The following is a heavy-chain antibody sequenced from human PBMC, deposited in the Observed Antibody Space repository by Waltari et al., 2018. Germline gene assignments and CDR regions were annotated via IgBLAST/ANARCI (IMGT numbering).Heavy chain of an antibody. Sequence: QVQLQESGPGLVKPSETLYLICNVSGGSISSYYWNWIRQPAGKGLEWIGRIYASGSTSYNPSLESRISMSVDTSKNHFSLKLSSVTAADTGVYYCAGSSNFGIYGLDVWGQGTTVVVSS. CDR2: IYASGST. J-gene: IGHJ6*02. CDR3: AGSSNFGIYGLDV. CDR1: GGSISSYY. D-gene: IGHD3-3*01. V-gene: IGHV4-4*07.